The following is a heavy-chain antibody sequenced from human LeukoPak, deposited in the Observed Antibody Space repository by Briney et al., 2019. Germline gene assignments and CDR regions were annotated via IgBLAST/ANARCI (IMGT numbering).Heavy chain of an antibody. CDR3: ARSAFGVAQNWFDP. CDR2: IIPILGIA. D-gene: IGHD3-3*01. V-gene: IGHV1-69*02. Sequence: SVKVSCRASGGTFSSYTISWVRQAPGQGLEWMGRIIPILGIANYAQKFQGRVTITADKSTSTAYMELSSLRSEDTAVYYCARSAFGVAQNWFDPWGQRTLVTVSS. J-gene: IGHJ5*02. CDR1: GGTFSSYT.